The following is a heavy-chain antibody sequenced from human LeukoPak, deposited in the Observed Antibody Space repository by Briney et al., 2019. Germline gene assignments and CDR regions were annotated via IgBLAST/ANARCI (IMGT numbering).Heavy chain of an antibody. CDR3: ARSSIAAADDHYYYGMDV. CDR2: IIPIFGTA. J-gene: IGHJ6*02. Sequence: SVKVSCKASGGTFSSYAISWVRQAPGQGLEWMGGIIPIFGTANYAQKFQGRVTITADESTSTAYMELSSLRSEDTAVYYCARSSIAAADDHYYYGMDVWGQGTTVTVSS. CDR1: GGTFSSYA. D-gene: IGHD6-13*01. V-gene: IGHV1-69*13.